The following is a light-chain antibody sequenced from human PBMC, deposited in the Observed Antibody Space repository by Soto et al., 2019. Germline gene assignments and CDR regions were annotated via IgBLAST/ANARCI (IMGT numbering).Light chain of an antibody. J-gene: IGKJ5*01. V-gene: IGKV1-39*01. CDR2: AAS. Sequence: DIQLTQSPSSLSASVGDRVTITCRASQSISKFLNWYQHDPGKAPKLLIYAASTLHSGVPLRFSGSGSGTDFTLTIDSLQPEDFTTYYCQQSYTSPATFGQGTRLEIK. CDR3: QQSYTSPAT. CDR1: QSISKF.